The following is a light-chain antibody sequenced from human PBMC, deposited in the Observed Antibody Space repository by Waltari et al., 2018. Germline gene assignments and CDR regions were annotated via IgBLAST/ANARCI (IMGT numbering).Light chain of an antibody. V-gene: IGKV3-15*01. CDR3: QQYNDWPLYT. Sequence: IVMTQSPATLSVSPGDRATLSCRASQSVVGNLAWYQQKPGQAPRLLIYGASTWVTGLPARFSGSGSETEFTLTISSVQSEDFAVYYCQQYNDWPLYTFGQRTKLEIK. CDR2: GAS. CDR1: QSVVGN. J-gene: IGKJ2*01.